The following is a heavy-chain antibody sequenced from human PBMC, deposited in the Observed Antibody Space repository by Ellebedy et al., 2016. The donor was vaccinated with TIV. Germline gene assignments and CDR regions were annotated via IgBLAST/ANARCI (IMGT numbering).Heavy chain of an antibody. V-gene: IGHV4-39*01. CDR2: INYNENT. Sequence: MPSETLSLTCTVSGGSISSSSYWWGWIRQPPGKGLEWIGSINYNENTHFNPSLKSRVTMSADTSKNQLSLKLSSVTAADTAVYFCARHVGNSRYYFDYWGQGILVTVSS. D-gene: IGHD1/OR15-1a*01. J-gene: IGHJ4*02. CDR3: ARHVGNSRYYFDY. CDR1: GGSISSSSYW.